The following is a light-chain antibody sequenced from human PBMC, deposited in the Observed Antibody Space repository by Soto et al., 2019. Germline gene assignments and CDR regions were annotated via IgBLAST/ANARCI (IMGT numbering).Light chain of an antibody. Sequence: QSVLTQPRSVSGAPGQGVTISGTGSSSNIEAGYDVHWYQQLPGTAPKLLIYDNSNRPSGVPDRFSGSKSGTSASLAITGLQAEDETDYYCQSYDRSLSGSRVFGTGTKVTVL. V-gene: IGLV1-40*01. CDR2: DNS. CDR3: QSYDRSLSGSRV. CDR1: SSNIEAGYD. J-gene: IGLJ1*01.